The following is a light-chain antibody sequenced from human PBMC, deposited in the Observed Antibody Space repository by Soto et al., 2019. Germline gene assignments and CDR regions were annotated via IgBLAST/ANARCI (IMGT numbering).Light chain of an antibody. CDR2: GAS. CDR1: QSVSSN. J-gene: IGKJ4*01. CDR3: QQYGSSPLT. Sequence: VVLTHSPATLSVSPWYRSTLYFRSSQSVSSNLAWYQQKPGQAPRLLIYGASSRATGIPDRFSGSGSGTDFTPTISRLEPEDFAVYYCQQYGSSPLTFGGGTKVDIK. V-gene: IGKV3-20*01.